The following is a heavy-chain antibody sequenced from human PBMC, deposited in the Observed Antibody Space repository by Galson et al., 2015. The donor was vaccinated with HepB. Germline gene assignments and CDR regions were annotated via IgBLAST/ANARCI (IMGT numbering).Heavy chain of an antibody. J-gene: IGHJ3*02. D-gene: IGHD3-10*01. CDR3: ATYLFYYNSGSYYCAFDI. CDR2: FDPEEGEK. V-gene: IGHV1-24*01. Sequence: GLEWMGGFDPEEGEKVYAQKFQGRVIMTEDTSTDTAYMELSSLRSEDTAVYYSATYLFYYNSGSYYCAFDIWGQGTMVTVSS.